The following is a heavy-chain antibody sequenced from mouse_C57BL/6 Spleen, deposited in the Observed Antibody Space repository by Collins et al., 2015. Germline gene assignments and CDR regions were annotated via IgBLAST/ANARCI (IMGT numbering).Heavy chain of an antibody. CDR1: GYTFTDHT. J-gene: IGHJ1*03. CDR2: FYPRDGST. D-gene: IGHD1-1*02. V-gene: IGHV1-78*01. CDR3: ARRYFGNSYDV. Sequence: QVQLQQSDAELVKPGASVKIPCKVSGYTFTDHTIHWMKQRPEQGLEWIGYFYPRDGSTKYNEKFKGKATLTADKSSSTAYMRLNSLTSDDSAVYFCARRYFGNSYDVWGTGTTVTVSS.